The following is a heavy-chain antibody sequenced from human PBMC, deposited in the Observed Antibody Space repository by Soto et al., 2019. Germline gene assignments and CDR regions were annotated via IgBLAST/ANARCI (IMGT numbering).Heavy chain of an antibody. J-gene: IGHJ4*02. V-gene: IGHV2-5*02. CDR2: IYWDDDK. Sequence: QITLKESGPTLVKPTQTLTLTCTFSGFSLSTTNVGVGWIRQPPGKALEWLALIYWDDDKRYSPSLKSRLAITKDTSKHHVVLTMTNMDPVDTATYYCVHRRYFDALTGYSYWGQGTLVTVSS. CDR3: VHRRYFDALTGYSY. D-gene: IGHD3-9*01. CDR1: GFSLSTTNVG.